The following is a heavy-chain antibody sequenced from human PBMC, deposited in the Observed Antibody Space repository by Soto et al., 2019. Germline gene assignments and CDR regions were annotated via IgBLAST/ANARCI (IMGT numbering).Heavy chain of an antibody. CDR1: GFTFTSSA. J-gene: IGHJ6*02. CDR3: VADEDYYYDSSGYYSPYYYYGMDV. Sequence: SVKVSCKASGFTFTSSAVQWVRQARGQRLEWIGWIVVGSGNTNYAQKFQERVTITRDMSTSTAYMELSSLRSEDTAVYYCVADEDYYYDSSGYYSPYYYYGMDVWGQGTTVTVSS. V-gene: IGHV1-58*01. CDR2: IVVGSGNT. D-gene: IGHD3-22*01.